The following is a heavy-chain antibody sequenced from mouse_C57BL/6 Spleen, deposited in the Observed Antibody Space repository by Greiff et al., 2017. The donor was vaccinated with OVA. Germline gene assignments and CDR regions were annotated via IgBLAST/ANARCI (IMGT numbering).Heavy chain of an antibody. CDR1: GFNIKDYY. CDR3: ARSDYYGTPLGFDV. Sequence: VQLKQSGAELVKPGASVKLSCTASGFNIKDYYMHWVKQRTEQGLEWIGRIDPEDGETKYAPKFPGKATITADTSSNTAYLQLSSLTSEDTAVYYCARSDYYGTPLGFDVWGTGTTVTVSS. V-gene: IGHV14-2*01. J-gene: IGHJ1*03. D-gene: IGHD1-1*01. CDR2: IDPEDGET.